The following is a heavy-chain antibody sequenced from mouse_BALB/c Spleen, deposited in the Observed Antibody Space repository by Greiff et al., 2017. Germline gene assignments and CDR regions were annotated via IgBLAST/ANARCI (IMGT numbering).Heavy chain of an antibody. D-gene: IGHD4-1*01. J-gene: IGHJ3*01. CDR3: ARGDWDGIAY. V-gene: IGHV5-4*02. CDR1: GFTFSDYY. Sequence: DVHLVESGGGLVQPGGSLKLSCAASGFTFSDYYMYWVRQTPEKRLEWVATISDGGSYTYYPDSVKGRFTISRDNAKNNLYLQMSSLKSEDTAMYYCARGDWDGIAYWGQGTLVTVSA. CDR2: ISDGGSYT.